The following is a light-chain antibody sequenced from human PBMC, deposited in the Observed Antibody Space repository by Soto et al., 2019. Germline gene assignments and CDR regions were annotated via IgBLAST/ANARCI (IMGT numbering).Light chain of an antibody. J-gene: IGKJ1*01. CDR2: GAS. V-gene: IGKV3-20*01. CDR3: QQYAASLWT. CDR1: QSVSTTY. Sequence: EIVLTQSPGTLSLSPGEGATLSCRASQSVSTTYFAWYQQKPGQAPRLVMYGASSRATGIPDRFSGSGSGTDFTLTISRLQPEDFAVYYCQQYAASLWTFGQGTRVEFK.